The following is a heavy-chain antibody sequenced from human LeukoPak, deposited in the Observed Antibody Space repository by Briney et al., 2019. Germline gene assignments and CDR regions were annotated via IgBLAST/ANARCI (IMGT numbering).Heavy chain of an antibody. CDR3: ARLVDDYYDSSGYYNAFDI. Sequence: PSETLSLTCTVSGGSISSSSYYWGWIRQPPRKGLEWIGSIYYSGSTYYNPSLKSRVTISVDTSKNQFSLKLSSVTAADTAVYYCARLVDDYYDSSGYYNAFDIWGQGTMVTVSS. CDR2: IYYSGST. D-gene: IGHD3-22*01. CDR1: GGSISSSSYY. J-gene: IGHJ3*02. V-gene: IGHV4-39*01.